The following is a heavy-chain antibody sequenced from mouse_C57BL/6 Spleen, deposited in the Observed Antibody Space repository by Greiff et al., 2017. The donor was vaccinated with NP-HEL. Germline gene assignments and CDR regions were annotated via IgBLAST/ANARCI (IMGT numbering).Heavy chain of an antibody. CDR1: GFTFSDFY. J-gene: IGHJ1*03. Sequence: EVKLVESGGGLVQSGRSLRLSCATSGFTFSDFYMEWVRQAPGKGLEWIAASRNKANDYTTAYSASVKGRFIVSRDTSQSILYLQMNALRAEDTAIYYCARDARGDWYFEVWGTGTTVTVSS. V-gene: IGHV7-1*01. CDR3: ARDARGDWYFEV. CDR2: SRNKANDYTT.